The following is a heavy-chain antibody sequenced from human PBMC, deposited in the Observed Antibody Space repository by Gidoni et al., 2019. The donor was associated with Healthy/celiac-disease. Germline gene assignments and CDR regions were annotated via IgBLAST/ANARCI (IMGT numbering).Heavy chain of an antibody. D-gene: IGHD3-9*01. J-gene: IGHJ4*02. CDR3: AREDDILTGHDY. Sequence: QAHLVQSGAEAKKPGASVQVSCQAAGYPFTGYDMHWVRQAPGQRLEWMGRIHPNSGDTNYAQKFQGRVTMTRDTSISTAYMELSRLRSDDTAVYYCAREDDILTGHDYWGQGTLVTVSS. V-gene: IGHV1-2*06. CDR2: IHPNSGDT. CDR1: GYPFTGYD.